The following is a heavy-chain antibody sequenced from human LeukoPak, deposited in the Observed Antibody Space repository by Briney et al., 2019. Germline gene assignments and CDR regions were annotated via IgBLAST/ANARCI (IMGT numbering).Heavy chain of an antibody. CDR2: IGGSGDTT. J-gene: IGHJ4*02. V-gene: IGHV3-23*01. CDR3: AKHQCGGYDSPSHC. D-gene: IGHD5-12*01. CDR1: GFTFSSYS. Sequence: PGGSLRLSCAASGFTFSSYSMNWVRQAPGKGLEWVSSIGGSGDTTYYADSVKGRFTISRDTSKNTLYLQMNSLRGEDTAIYYCAKHQCGGYDSPSHCWGQGTLVTVSS.